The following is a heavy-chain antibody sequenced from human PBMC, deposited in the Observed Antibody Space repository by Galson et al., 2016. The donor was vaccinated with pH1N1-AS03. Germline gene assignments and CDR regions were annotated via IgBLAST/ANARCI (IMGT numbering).Heavy chain of an antibody. CDR1: GYTFTSYY. CDR2: INPSDGGK. D-gene: IGHD1-26*01. V-gene: IGHV1-46*01. CDR3: LRERLQGARVFDL. J-gene: IGHJ3*01. Sequence: SVKVSCKASGYTFTSYYIHWVRQAPGQGLEWMGMINPSDGGKTYAQRFEDRLTMTRVTSTTTVYLEVRSLYSGDSAVYFCLRERLQGARVFDLWGQGTMVIVSS.